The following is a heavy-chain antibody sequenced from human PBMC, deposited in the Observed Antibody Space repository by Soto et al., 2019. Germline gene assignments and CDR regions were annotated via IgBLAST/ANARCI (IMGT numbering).Heavy chain of an antibody. CDR3: AAAMYSSSSDY. J-gene: IGHJ4*02. V-gene: IGHV1-3*01. CDR2: INAGNGNT. CDR1: GYTFTSYA. D-gene: IGHD6-6*01. Sequence: ASVKVSCKASGYTFTSYAMHWVRQAPGQRLEWMGWINAGNGNTKCSQKFQGRVTITRDTSASTAYMELSSLRSEDTAVYYCAAAMYSSSSDYWGQGTLVTVSS.